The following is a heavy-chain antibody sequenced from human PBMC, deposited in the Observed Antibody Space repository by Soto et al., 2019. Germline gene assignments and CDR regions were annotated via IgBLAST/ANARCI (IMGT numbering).Heavy chain of an antibody. V-gene: IGHV3-21*01. D-gene: IGHD3-22*01. CDR3: ARDLGYYDSSGRRSAFDI. Sequence: GGSLRLSCEASGFTFSSYSMNWVRQAPGKGLEWVSFISSSSSYIYYADSVKGRFTISRDNAKNSLYLQMNSLRAEDTAVYYCARDLGYYDSSGRRSAFDIWGQGTMVTVSS. CDR1: GFTFSSYS. CDR2: ISSSSSYI. J-gene: IGHJ3*02.